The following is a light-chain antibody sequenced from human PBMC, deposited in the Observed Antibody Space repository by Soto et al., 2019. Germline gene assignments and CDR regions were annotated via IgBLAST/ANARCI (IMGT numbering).Light chain of an antibody. CDR2: EVS. CDR3: SSYSSSSTHYV. CDR1: SRDVGGFNY. J-gene: IGLJ1*01. V-gene: IGLV2-14*01. Sequence: QSALTQPASVSGSPGQSITISCTGSSRDVGGFNYVSWYQQSPGKAPKLMIYEVSNRPSGVSNRFSGSKSGNTASLTISGLQAEDEADYYCSSYSSSSTHYVFGTATKLTV.